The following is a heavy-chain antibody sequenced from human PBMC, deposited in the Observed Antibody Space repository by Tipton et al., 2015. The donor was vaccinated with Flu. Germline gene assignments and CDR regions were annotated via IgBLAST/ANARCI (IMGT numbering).Heavy chain of an antibody. J-gene: IGHJ5*02. Sequence: QLVQSGAEVKKPGASVKVSCKASGYTFTGYYMHWVRQAPGQGLEWMGWINPNSGGTNYAQKFQGRVTMTRDTSISTAYMELSRLRSDDTAVYYCARDRDIEGYCSSTSCYRRNWFDPWGQGTLVTVSS. CDR1: GYTFTGYY. D-gene: IGHD2-2*02. CDR2: INPNSGGT. V-gene: IGHV1-2*02. CDR3: ARDRDIEGYCSSTSCYRRNWFDP.